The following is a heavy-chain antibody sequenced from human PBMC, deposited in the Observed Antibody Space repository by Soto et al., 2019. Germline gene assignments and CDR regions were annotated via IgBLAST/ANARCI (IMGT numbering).Heavy chain of an antibody. J-gene: IGHJ4*02. Sequence: GGGVRRSWAAAGYTFSSYSMSWVRGAPGKGLEWVSYISSSSSTIYYADSVKGRFTVSRDNAKNSLFLLLNSLRAEDTAVYYCARDKDWAFDYWGQGTLVTVSS. D-gene: IGHD3-9*01. V-gene: IGHV3-48*04. CDR3: ARDKDWAFDY. CDR1: GYTFSSYS. CDR2: ISSSSSTI.